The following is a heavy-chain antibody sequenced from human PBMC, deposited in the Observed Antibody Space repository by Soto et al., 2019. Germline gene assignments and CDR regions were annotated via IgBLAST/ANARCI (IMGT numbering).Heavy chain of an antibody. CDR2: INAGNGNT. D-gene: IGHD3-22*01. J-gene: IGHJ4*02. CDR3: ARGDSSGYYYFDY. Sequence: ASVKVSCKASGYTFTSYAMHWVRQAPGQRLEWMGWINAGNGNTKYSQKFQDRVTITRDTSASTAYMELSSLRSEDTAVYYCARGDSSGYYYFDYWGQGTLVTVSS. CDR1: GYTFTSYA. V-gene: IGHV1-3*01.